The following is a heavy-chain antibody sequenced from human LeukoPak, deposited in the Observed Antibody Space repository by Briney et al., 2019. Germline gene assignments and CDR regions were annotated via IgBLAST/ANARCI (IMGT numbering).Heavy chain of an antibody. D-gene: IGHD3-22*01. CDR3: ARVTMIVVVISAFDI. CDR2: ISGSGGST. Sequence: GGSLRLSCAASGFTFSSYAMSWVRQAPGKGLEWVSAISGSGGSTYYADSVKGRFTISRDNSKNTLYLQMNSLRAEDTAVYYCARVTMIVVVISAFDIWGQGTMVTVSS. J-gene: IGHJ3*02. CDR1: GFTFSSYA. V-gene: IGHV3-23*01.